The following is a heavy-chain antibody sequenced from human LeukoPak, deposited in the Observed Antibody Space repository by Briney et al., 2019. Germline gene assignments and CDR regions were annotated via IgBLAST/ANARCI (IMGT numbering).Heavy chain of an antibody. CDR1: GFTFSSYS. D-gene: IGHD6-6*01. J-gene: IGHJ4*02. Sequence: PGGSLRLSCAASGFTFSSYSVNWVRQAPGKGLEWVSSISSSSSYIYYADSVKGRFTISRDNAKNSLYLQMNSLRAEDTAVYYCARDPDYSSSSGVDYWGQGTLVTVSS. CDR2: ISSSSSYI. CDR3: ARDPDYSSSSGVDY. V-gene: IGHV3-21*01.